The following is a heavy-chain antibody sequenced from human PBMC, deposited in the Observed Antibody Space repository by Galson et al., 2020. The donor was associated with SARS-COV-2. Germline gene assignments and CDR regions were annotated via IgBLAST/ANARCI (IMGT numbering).Heavy chain of an antibody. J-gene: IGHJ5*02. CDR2: ISWNRGSI. D-gene: IGHD3-22*01. CDR3: AKGPITMIVHNWFDP. Sequence: GGSLRLSCAASGFTFDDYAMHWVRQAPGKGLEWVSGISWNRGSIGYADSVKGRFTISRDNAKNSLYLQMNSLRAEDTALYYCAKGPITMIVHNWFDPWGQGTLVTVSS. CDR1: GFTFDDYA. V-gene: IGHV3-9*01.